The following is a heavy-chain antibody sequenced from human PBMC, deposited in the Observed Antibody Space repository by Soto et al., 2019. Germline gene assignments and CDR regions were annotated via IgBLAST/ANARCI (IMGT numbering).Heavy chain of an antibody. Sequence: SGPTLVNPTETLTLTCTVSGFSLSNARMGVSWIRQPPGKALEWLAHIFSNDEKSYSTSLKSRLTISKDTSKSQVVLTMTNMDPVDTATYYCARMVSYYYDSSGYYYFDYWGQGTLVTVS. CDR3: ARMVSYYYDSSGYYYFDY. CDR1: GFSLSNARMG. D-gene: IGHD3-22*01. J-gene: IGHJ4*02. V-gene: IGHV2-26*01. CDR2: IFSNDEK.